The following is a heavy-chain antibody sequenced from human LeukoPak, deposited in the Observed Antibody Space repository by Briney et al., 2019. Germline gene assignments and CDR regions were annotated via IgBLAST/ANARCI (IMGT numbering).Heavy chain of an antibody. CDR2: ITHFGST. V-gene: IGHV4-34*01. Sequence: PAQTLSLTCAVYVGSLTTYFWRWIRQPPGKGLEWIGEITHFGSTNYNPSLRGRVTISRDTSKNQSSLRLTSVTAADTAVYYCAPIFGDYSDFDSWGQGTLVTVSS. J-gene: IGHJ4*01. CDR3: APIFGDYSDFDS. CDR1: VGSLTTYF. D-gene: IGHD4-17*01.